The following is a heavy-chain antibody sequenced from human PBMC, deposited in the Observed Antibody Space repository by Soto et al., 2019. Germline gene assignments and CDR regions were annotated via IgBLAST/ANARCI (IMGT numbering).Heavy chain of an antibody. CDR1: GLIFSDYH. D-gene: IGHD6-19*01. Sequence: EVQLVESGGGLVQPGGSLRLSCAASGLIFSDYHMDWVRQAPGKGLEWVGRIRRKANSYTTEYAASVKGRFTISRDDSTNAPYLQMNSLNSEDTAVYYCAMLGGWSGGSSGMDVWGQGTTVTVSS. V-gene: IGHV3-72*01. J-gene: IGHJ6*02. CDR3: AMLGGWSGGSSGMDV. CDR2: IRRKANSYTT.